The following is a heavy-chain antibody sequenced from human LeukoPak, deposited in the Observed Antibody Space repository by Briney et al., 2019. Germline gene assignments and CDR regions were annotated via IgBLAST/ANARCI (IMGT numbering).Heavy chain of an antibody. D-gene: IGHD3-10*01. CDR3: ARGYYGSYAFDI. Sequence: PGWSLRLSCAASGFTFTTYSMNWVRQAPGKGLEWVSYISSSSTIYHADSLKGRFTISRDNAKNSLYLQMNSLRDEDTAVCYCARGYYGSYAFDIWGQGTMVTVSS. CDR1: GFTFTTYS. V-gene: IGHV3-48*02. CDR2: ISSSSTI. J-gene: IGHJ3*02.